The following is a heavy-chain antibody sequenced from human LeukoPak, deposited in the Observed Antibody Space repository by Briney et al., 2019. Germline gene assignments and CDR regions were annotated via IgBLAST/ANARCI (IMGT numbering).Heavy chain of an antibody. CDR2: IYTSGST. Sequence: SETLSLTCTVSGGSISSYYWSWIRQPPGKGLEWIGYIYTSGSTNYNPSLKSRVTISVDTSKNQFSLKLSSVTAADTAVYYCARHPPGYCSGGSCYPNPYYFDYWGQGTLVTVSS. CDR3: ARHPPGYCSGGSCYPNPYYFDY. CDR1: GGSISSYY. J-gene: IGHJ4*02. V-gene: IGHV4-4*09. D-gene: IGHD2-15*01.